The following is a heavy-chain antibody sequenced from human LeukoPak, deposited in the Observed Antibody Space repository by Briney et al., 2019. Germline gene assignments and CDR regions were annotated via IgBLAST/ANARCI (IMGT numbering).Heavy chain of an antibody. Sequence: PSETLSLTCAVYGGSLSGYYWSWIRQPPGKGVEWIGEINHSGSTNYNPSLKSRVTISVDTSKNQFSLKLSSVTAADTAVYYCARGGRYYDSSGYLKSGLDYWGQGTLVTVSS. D-gene: IGHD3-22*01. CDR2: INHSGST. J-gene: IGHJ4*02. CDR1: GGSLSGYY. V-gene: IGHV4-34*01. CDR3: ARGGRYYDSSGYLKSGLDY.